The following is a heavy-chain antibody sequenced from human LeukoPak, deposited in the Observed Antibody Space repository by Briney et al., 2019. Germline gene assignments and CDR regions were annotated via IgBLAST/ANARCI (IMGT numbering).Heavy chain of an antibody. CDR3: ARAADCTGGSCYAIQH. J-gene: IGHJ1*01. CDR1: GGSISSYY. V-gene: IGHV4-4*07. Sequence: KPSETLSLTCTVSGGSISSYYWSWIRQPAGKGLEWIGRIYTSGSTNYNPSLKSRVTMSVDTSKNQFSLKLNSVTAVDTAVYYCARAADCTGGSCYAIQHWGQGTLVAVSS. CDR2: IYTSGST. D-gene: IGHD2-15*01.